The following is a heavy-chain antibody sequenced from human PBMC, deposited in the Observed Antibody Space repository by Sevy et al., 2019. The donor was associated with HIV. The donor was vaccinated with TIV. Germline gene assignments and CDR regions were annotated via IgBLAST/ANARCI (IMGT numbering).Heavy chain of an antibody. Sequence: GGSLRLSCRTSGFTFGDYAMNSVRQAPGKGLEWVAFLKSKADGGTVDHAASVKGRFTISRDDSKSIAYLQMNDLTTEDTGVYYCTRWKGLQSIFDYWGQGALVTVSS. D-gene: IGHD1-1*01. J-gene: IGHJ4*02. CDR1: GFTFGDYA. CDR2: LKSKADGGTV. CDR3: TRWKGLQSIFDY. V-gene: IGHV3-49*04.